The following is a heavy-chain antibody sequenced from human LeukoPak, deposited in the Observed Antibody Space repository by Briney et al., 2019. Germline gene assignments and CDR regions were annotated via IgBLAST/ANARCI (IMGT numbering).Heavy chain of an antibody. V-gene: IGHV3-23*01. CDR3: AKCSGGTCYSSLDY. CDR2: ISGSGGST. J-gene: IGHJ4*02. CDR1: GFTFSSYA. Sequence: GGSLRLSCAASGFTFSSYAMSWVRQAPGKGLEWVSGISGSGGSTYYADSVKGRFTISRDNSKNTLYLQMNSLRAGDTAVYYCAKCSGGTCYSSLDYWGQGALVTVSS. D-gene: IGHD2-15*01.